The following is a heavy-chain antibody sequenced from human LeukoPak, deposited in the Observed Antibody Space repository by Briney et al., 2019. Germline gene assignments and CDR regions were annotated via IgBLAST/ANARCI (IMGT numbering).Heavy chain of an antibody. CDR2: VSGNGATT. CDR1: GFTFSSYA. V-gene: IGHV3-23*01. D-gene: IGHD4-11*01. J-gene: IGHJ4*02. CDR3: ARVPHPTYYFDY. Sequence: GGSLRVSCAASGFTFSSYAMSWVRLAPGKGLAWVSTVSGNGATTYYADSVKGRFTISRDNSKNTLDLQMSSLRAEDTAIYFCARVPHPTYYFDYWGRGTLVTVSS.